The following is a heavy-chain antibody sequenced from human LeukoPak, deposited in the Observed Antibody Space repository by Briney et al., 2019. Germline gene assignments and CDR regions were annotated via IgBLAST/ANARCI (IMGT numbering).Heavy chain of an antibody. J-gene: IGHJ4*02. Sequence: GESLQISCKGSGYSFTSYWIGWVRQLPGKGREWMGIIYPGDSDTRYSPSFQGQVTISADKSISTAYLQWSSLKASDTAMYYCARPGYYDSSGYYPRDYWGQGTLVTVSS. V-gene: IGHV5-51*01. D-gene: IGHD3-22*01. CDR1: GYSFTSYW. CDR3: ARPGYYDSSGYYPRDY. CDR2: IYPGDSDT.